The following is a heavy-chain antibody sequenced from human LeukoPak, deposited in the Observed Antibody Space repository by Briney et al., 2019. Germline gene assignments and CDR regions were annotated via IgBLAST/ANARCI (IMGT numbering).Heavy chain of an antibody. CDR2: ISSSSSYI. CDR3: ARGILVGATIT. Sequence: GGSLRLSCAASGFTFSSYSMNWVRQAPGKGLEWGSSISSSSSYIYYADSVKGRFTISRDNAKNSLYLQMNSLRAEDTAVYYCARGILVGATITWGQGTLVTVSS. J-gene: IGHJ5*02. V-gene: IGHV3-21*01. D-gene: IGHD1-26*01. CDR1: GFTFSSYS.